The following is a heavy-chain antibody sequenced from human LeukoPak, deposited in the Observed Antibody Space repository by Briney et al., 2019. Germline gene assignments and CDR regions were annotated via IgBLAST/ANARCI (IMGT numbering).Heavy chain of an antibody. CDR1: GGSISSGSYY. CDR3: ARTLNSLVSYYMDV. CDR2: IYTSGST. D-gene: IGHD2/OR15-2a*01. V-gene: IGHV4-61*02. J-gene: IGHJ6*03. Sequence: PSETLSLTCTVSGGSISSGSYYWSWIRQPAGKGLEWIGRIYTSGSTNYNPSLKSRVTISVDTSKNQFSLKLSSVTAADTAVYYCARTLNSLVSYYMDVWGKGTAVTVSS.